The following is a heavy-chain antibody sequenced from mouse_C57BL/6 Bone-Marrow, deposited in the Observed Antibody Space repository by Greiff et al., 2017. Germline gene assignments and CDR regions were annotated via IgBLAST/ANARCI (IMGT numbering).Heavy chain of an antibody. J-gene: IGHJ2*01. V-gene: IGHV1-74*01. Sequence: QVQLQQPGAELVKPGASVKVSCKASGYTFTSYWMHWVKQRPGQGLEWIGRIHPSDSDTNYNQKFKGKATLTVDKSSSTAYMQLSSLTSEDSAVYYWAIAFLYYDYALYYFDYWGQGTTLTVSS. CDR1: GYTFTSYW. CDR3: AIAFLYYDYALYYFDY. D-gene: IGHD2-4*01. CDR2: IHPSDSDT.